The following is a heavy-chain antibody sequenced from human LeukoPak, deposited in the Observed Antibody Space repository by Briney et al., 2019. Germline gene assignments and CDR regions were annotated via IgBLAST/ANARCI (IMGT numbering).Heavy chain of an antibody. CDR1: GFTFSSYA. J-gene: IGHJ6*03. CDR2: ISGSGGST. CDR3: AKRATGFAHYYYMDV. Sequence: GGSLRLSCAASGFTFSSYAMNWVRQAPGKGLEWVSVISGSGGSTYYADSVKGRFTISRDNSKNTLYLQMNSLRADDTAVYYCAKRATGFAHYYYMDVWGKGTTVTVSS. D-gene: IGHD3-10*01. V-gene: IGHV3-23*01.